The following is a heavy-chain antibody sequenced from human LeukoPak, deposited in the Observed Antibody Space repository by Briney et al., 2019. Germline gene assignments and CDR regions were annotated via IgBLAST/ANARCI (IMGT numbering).Heavy chain of an antibody. J-gene: IGHJ4*02. CDR3: ATIFGVDNPIDY. D-gene: IGHD3-3*01. CDR2: IHYSGTN. V-gene: IGHV4-59*01. Sequence: PSETLSLTCTVSGGSISSYYWNWIRQPPGKGLEWIGYIHYSGTNYYNPSLKSRVTISVDTSKSQFSLKLSSVTAADTAVYYCATIFGVDNPIDYWGQGTLVTVSS. CDR1: GGSISSYY.